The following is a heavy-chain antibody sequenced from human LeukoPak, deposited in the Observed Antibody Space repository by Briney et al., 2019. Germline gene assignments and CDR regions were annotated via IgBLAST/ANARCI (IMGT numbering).Heavy chain of an antibody. Sequence: GGSLRLSCVASGFTFNSYAMSWVRQAPGKGLEWVANIKQDGSEKYYVDSVKGRFTISRDNAKNSLYLQVNSLRAEDTAVYYCARVVYSSSWSMWGNVDHYYYYMDVWGKGTTVTVSS. J-gene: IGHJ6*03. CDR2: IKQDGSEK. D-gene: IGHD6-13*01. CDR3: ARVVYSSSWSMWGNVDHYYYYMDV. V-gene: IGHV3-7*01. CDR1: GFTFNSYA.